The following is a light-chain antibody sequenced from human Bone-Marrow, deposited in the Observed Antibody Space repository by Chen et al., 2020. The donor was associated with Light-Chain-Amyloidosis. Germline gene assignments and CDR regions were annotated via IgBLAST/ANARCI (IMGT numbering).Light chain of an antibody. J-gene: IGLJ1*01. V-gene: IGLV2-14*01. CDR3: SSYSMRTILYV. CDR1: SRDIGSYNY. Sequence: QSALTQPASVSGSPGQSITISCTGTSRDIGSYNYVSWYQQFPGKAPNLILYEVNQRPSGISQRFSGSKSDNTASLTISGLQAEDEAVYDCSSYSMRTILYVFGTGTTVTVL. CDR2: EVN.